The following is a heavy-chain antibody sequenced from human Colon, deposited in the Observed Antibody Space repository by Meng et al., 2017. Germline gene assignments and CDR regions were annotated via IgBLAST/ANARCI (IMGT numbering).Heavy chain of an antibody. V-gene: IGHV4-34*01. CDR3: ARSVRLGVAGKSGAY. CDR2: INHTGNT. CDR1: GGSFSCYS. Sequence: QGGLQRWVAGLLKPFETLSLPGVDCGGSFSCYSWSWIRQPPGKGLEWIGEINHTGNTSYNPSLKSRLTISVDTSKNQFSLNLSSVTAADTALYYCARSVRLGVAGKSGAYWGQGTLVTVSS. J-gene: IGHJ4*02. D-gene: IGHD6-19*01.